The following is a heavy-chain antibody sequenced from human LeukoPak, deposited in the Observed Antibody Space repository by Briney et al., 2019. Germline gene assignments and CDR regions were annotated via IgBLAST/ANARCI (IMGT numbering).Heavy chain of an antibody. D-gene: IGHD2-21*01. CDR3: ARDYVVVIATTYAFDI. V-gene: IGHV1-18*01. J-gene: IGHJ3*02. Sequence: ASVKVSCKASGYTFISYGISWVRQAPGQGLEWMGWISTYNGNTNYAQKLQGRVTMTTDTSTSTAYMELRSLRYDDTAVYYCARDYVVVIATTYAFDIWGQGTMVTVSS. CDR2: ISTYNGNT. CDR1: GYTFISYG.